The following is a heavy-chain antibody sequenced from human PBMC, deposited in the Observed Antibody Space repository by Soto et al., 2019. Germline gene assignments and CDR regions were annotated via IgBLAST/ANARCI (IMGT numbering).Heavy chain of an antibody. CDR1: GGTFSSYA. J-gene: IGHJ6*02. Sequence: SVKVSCKASGGTFSSYAISWVRQAPGQGLEWMGGIIPIFGTANYAQKFQGRVTITADESTSTAYMELSSLRSEDTAVYYCARDSGYSSGLLNGMDVWGQGTTVTVSS. CDR2: IIPIFGTA. CDR3: ARDSGYSSGLLNGMDV. D-gene: IGHD6-19*01. V-gene: IGHV1-69*13.